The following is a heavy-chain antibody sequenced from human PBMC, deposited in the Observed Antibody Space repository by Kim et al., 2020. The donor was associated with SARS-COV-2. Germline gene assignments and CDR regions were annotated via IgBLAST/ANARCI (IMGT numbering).Heavy chain of an antibody. CDR3: VPGGAETSYDGSAYPRTDY. V-gene: IGHV3-74*03. CDR2: ISADGRTT. CDR1: GFTFSSYW. J-gene: IGHJ4*02. D-gene: IGHD3-22*01. Sequence: GGSLRLSCAASGFTFSSYWMYWVRQAPGKGLVWVSEISADGRTTTYADSVRGRFTISRDNAKNTFLQMNGLRAEDTAVYYCVPGGAETSYDGSAYPRTDYWGQGTLVTVFS.